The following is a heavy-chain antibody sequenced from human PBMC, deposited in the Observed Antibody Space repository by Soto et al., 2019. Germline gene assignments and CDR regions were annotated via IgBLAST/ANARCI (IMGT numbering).Heavy chain of an antibody. J-gene: IGHJ4*02. V-gene: IGHV4-39*01. Sequence: QLQLQESGPGLVKPSETLSLTCDVSGGSISNTSYYWGWIRQPPGKGLEWIATISYSGSTFYNPSLKSRVTISVDTSKNQFFLKLNSVTAADTAVYYCARQRRYYYDSSGYPDYWGQGTLVTVSS. CDR3: ARQRRYYYDSSGYPDY. D-gene: IGHD3-22*01. CDR2: ISYSGST. CDR1: GGSISNTSYY.